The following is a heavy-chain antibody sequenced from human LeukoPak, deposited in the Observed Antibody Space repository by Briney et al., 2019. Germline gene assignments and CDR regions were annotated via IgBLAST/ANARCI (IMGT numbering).Heavy chain of an antibody. CDR1: GYTFISYG. CDR3: ARGAWEVRGVIRLDDAFDI. CDR2: ISAYNGNT. D-gene: IGHD3-10*01. J-gene: IGHJ3*02. V-gene: IGHV1-18*01. Sequence: ASVKVSCKTSGYTFISYGINWVLQAPGQGLEWMGWISAYNGNTNYAQEFQGRVTMTTDTSTSTAYMELRSLRSDDTAVYYCARGAWEVRGVIRLDDAFDIWGQGTMVTVSS.